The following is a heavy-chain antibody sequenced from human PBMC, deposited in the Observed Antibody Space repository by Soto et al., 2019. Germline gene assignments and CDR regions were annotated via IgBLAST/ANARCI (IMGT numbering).Heavy chain of an antibody. CDR2: IIPIFGTA. J-gene: IGHJ4*02. D-gene: IGHD1-26*01. V-gene: IGHV1-69*01. CDR3: ASPEGRYSGSYYATNY. Sequence: QVQLVQSGAEVKKPGSSVKVSCKASGGTFSSYAISWVRQAPGQGLEWMGGIIPIFGTANYAQKFQGRVTITADESTSTAYRELSSLRSEDTAVYYCASPEGRYSGSYYATNYWGQGTLVTVSS. CDR1: GGTFSSYA.